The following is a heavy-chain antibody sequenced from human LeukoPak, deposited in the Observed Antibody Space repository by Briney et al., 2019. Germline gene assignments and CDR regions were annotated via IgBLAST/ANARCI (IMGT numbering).Heavy chain of an antibody. V-gene: IGHV3-7*01. D-gene: IGHD3-3*01. Sequence: PGGSLRLSCAASGFTFSSYWMSWVRQAPGKGLEWVANIKQDGSERYYVDSVKGRFTISRDNGKNSLYLQMNSLRAEDTAVYYCATYDFWSGYYDAFDIWGQGTMVTVSS. CDR2: IKQDGSER. CDR3: ATYDFWSGYYDAFDI. J-gene: IGHJ3*02. CDR1: GFTFSSYW.